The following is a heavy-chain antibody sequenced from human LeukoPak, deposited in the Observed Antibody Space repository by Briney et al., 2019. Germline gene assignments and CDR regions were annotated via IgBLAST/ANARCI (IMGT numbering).Heavy chain of an antibody. D-gene: IGHD3-16*01. Sequence: GGSPRLSCAASGFTFNSYAMTWVRQAPGKGLDWVAGISGNSGITDYAESVKGRFAISRDNSKNTLYLQMNSLRADDTARYYCAKDRAFGIGGGFDLWGQGAMVTVSS. CDR1: GFTFNSYA. CDR2: ISGNSGIT. V-gene: IGHV3-23*01. J-gene: IGHJ3*01. CDR3: AKDRAFGIGGGFDL.